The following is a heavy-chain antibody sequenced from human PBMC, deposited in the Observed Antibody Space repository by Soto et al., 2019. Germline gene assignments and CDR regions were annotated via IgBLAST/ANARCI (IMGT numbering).Heavy chain of an antibody. CDR1: GFTFSSYA. D-gene: IGHD2-15*01. Sequence: XGSLELSCAASGFTFSSYAMSWVRQAAGKGLEWGSAISGSGGSTYYADSVKGRFTISRDNSKNTLYLQMNSLRAEDTAVYYCAKDRGGYCSGGSRPNYYYYYGMDVWGQGTTVTVSS. CDR3: AKDRGGYCSGGSRPNYYYYYGMDV. J-gene: IGHJ6*02. V-gene: IGHV3-23*01. CDR2: ISGSGGST.